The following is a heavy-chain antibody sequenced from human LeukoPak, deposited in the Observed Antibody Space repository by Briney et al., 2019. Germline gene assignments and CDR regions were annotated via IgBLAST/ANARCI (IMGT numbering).Heavy chain of an antibody. CDR2: IRYDGSNK. CDR1: GFTFSSYG. CDR3: AKDRSSVGATAFDY. Sequence: GGSLRLSCAASGFTFSSYGIHWVRQAPGKGLEWVAFIRYDGSNKYYTDSVKGRFTISRDNSKNTLYLQMNSLRAEDTAVYYCAKDRSSVGATAFDYWGQGTLVTVSS. J-gene: IGHJ4*02. D-gene: IGHD1-26*01. V-gene: IGHV3-30*02.